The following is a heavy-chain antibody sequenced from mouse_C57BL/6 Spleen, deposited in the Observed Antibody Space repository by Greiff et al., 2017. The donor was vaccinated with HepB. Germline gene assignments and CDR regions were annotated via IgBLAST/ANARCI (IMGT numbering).Heavy chain of an antibody. Sequence: QVQLKQSGAELVRPGASVTLSCKASGYTFTDYEMHWVKQTPVHGLEWIGAIDPETGGTAYNQKFKGKAILTADKSSSTAYMELRSLTSEDSAVYYCTSITTVVARFDYWGQGTTLTVSS. V-gene: IGHV1-15*01. CDR3: TSITTVVARFDY. D-gene: IGHD1-1*01. CDR1: GYTFTDYE. CDR2: IDPETGGT. J-gene: IGHJ2*01.